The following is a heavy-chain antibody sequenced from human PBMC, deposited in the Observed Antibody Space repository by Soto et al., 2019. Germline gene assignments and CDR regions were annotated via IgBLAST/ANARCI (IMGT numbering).Heavy chain of an antibody. D-gene: IGHD3-22*01. CDR1: GGSISSYY. Sequence: PSETLSLTCTVSGGSISSYYWSWIRQPPGKGLEWIGYIYYSGSTNYNPSLKSRVTISVDTSKNQFSLKLSSVTAADTAVYYCARASYDSSAYYPRFDYWGQGTLVTVSS. J-gene: IGHJ4*02. CDR2: IYYSGST. V-gene: IGHV4-59*01. CDR3: ARASYDSSAYYPRFDY.